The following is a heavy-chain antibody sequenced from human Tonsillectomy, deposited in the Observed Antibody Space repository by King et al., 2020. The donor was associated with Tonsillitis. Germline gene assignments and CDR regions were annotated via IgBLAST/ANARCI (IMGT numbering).Heavy chain of an antibody. V-gene: IGHV3-74*01. CDR1: GFTFISYW. J-gene: IGHJ3*02. CDR2: IKSDGSST. CDR3: TRVRTVGFDAFDI. D-gene: IGHD1/OR15-1a*01. Sequence: VQLVESGGGLVQPGGSLRLSCAASGFTFISYWMHWVRQAPGKGLVWVSRIKSDGSSTSYADSVKGRFTISRDNAKNTLYLQMTSLRAEDTAVYFCTRVRTVGFDAFDIWGQGTMVTVSS.